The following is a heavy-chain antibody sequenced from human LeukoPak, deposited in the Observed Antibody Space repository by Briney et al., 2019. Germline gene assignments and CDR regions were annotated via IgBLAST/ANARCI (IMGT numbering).Heavy chain of an antibody. CDR1: RYTFTNYG. D-gene: IGHD5-12*01. Sequence: ASVTVSFKSSRYTFTNYGISWVRQAPGLGLEWMGRISEYNGNTNYAQKLQGRVTMTTDTSASTAYMELRSLRSDDTAVYYCARDPGRGYSGYADYWGQGTLVTVSS. J-gene: IGHJ4*02. CDR2: ISEYNGNT. V-gene: IGHV1-18*01. CDR3: ARDPGRGYSGYADY.